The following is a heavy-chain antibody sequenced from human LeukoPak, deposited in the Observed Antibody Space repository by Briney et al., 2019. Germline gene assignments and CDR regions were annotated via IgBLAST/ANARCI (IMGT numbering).Heavy chain of an antibody. J-gene: IGHJ4*02. Sequence: GGSLKISCKGSGYSFTSYWIGWVRQMPGKGLEWMGIIYPGDSDARYSPSFQGQVTISADKSISTAYLQWSSLKASDTAMYYCARLELERPAGYYFDYWGQGTLVTVSS. CDR2: IYPGDSDA. V-gene: IGHV5-51*01. D-gene: IGHD1-1*01. CDR1: GYSFTSYW. CDR3: ARLELERPAGYYFDY.